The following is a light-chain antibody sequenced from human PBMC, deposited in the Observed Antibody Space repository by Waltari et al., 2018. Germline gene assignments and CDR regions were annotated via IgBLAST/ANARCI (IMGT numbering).Light chain of an antibody. J-gene: IGKJ1*01. CDR2: AAS. CDR1: QSISSY. V-gene: IGKV1-39*01. Sequence: DIQMTQSPSSLSASVVDSVTITCRARQSISSYLNWYQQKPGKAPKPLIYAASSLQSGVPTRFSGSGSGTDFTLTISSLQPEDFATYYCQQSYSTLAWTFGQGTKVEIK. CDR3: QQSYSTLAWT.